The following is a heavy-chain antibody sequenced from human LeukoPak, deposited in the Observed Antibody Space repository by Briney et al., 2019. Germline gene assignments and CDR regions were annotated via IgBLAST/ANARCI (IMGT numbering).Heavy chain of an antibody. V-gene: IGHV3-23*01. Sequence: GGSLRLSCSCPVFTISSDPISCVRQSPGKGLEWVSAISGSGGSTYYADSVKGRFTISRDDSKNTLYLQMNSLRAEDTAVYYCATPIAMIYWYITIWGRGTLVTVSS. J-gene: IGHJ2*01. D-gene: IGHD2-8*02. CDR1: VFTISSDP. CDR3: ATPIAMIYWYITI. CDR2: ISGSGGST.